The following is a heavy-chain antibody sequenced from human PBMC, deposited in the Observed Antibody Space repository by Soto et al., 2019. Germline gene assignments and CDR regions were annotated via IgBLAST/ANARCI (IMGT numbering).Heavy chain of an antibody. CDR3: AREYSDGWFDP. D-gene: IGHD2-21*01. J-gene: IGHJ5*02. CDR1: GFTFSIYA. Sequence: HVQLVESGGGVVQPGRSLRLSCAASGFTFSIYAMHWVRQAPGKGLEWVAVISYDGSNKYYADSVKGRFTISRDNSKNTVYLQINSLRAEDSAVYYCAREYSDGWFDPWGQGTLVTVSS. V-gene: IGHV3-30-3*01. CDR2: ISYDGSNK.